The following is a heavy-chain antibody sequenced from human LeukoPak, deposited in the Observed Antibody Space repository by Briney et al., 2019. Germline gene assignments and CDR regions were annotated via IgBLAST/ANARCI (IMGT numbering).Heavy chain of an antibody. CDR1: GFTFSDYY. J-gene: IGHJ5*02. D-gene: IGHD2-15*01. Sequence: PGGSLRLSCAASGFTFSDYYMSWVRQAPGKGLEWVSYISSTSTYTNYADSVKGRFTISRDNAKNSLYLQMNSLRAEDTAVYYCARDGGYCSGGSCNNWFDPWGQGTLVTVSS. CDR3: ARDGGYCSGGSCNNWFDP. CDR2: ISSTSTYT. V-gene: IGHV3-11*06.